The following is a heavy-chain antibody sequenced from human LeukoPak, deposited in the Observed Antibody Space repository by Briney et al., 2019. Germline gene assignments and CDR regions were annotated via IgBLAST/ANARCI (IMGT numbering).Heavy chain of an antibody. V-gene: IGHV1-2*02. J-gene: IGHJ4*02. CDR1: GYTFTDYH. Sequence: ASVKVSCKAFGYTFTDYHMHWVRQAPGQGLEWMGWINPNSGDTNYAQKFQGRVTMTRDTTISTAYMELSRLRSDDTAVFYCATLMAHLDYWGQGTLVTGSS. D-gene: IGHD2-8*01. CDR3: ATLMAHLDY. CDR2: INPNSGDT.